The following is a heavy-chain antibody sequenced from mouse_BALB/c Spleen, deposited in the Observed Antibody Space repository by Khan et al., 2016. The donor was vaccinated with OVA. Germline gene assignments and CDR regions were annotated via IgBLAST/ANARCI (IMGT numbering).Heavy chain of an antibody. Sequence: VQLKESGPGLVKPSQSLSLTCTVTGYSITSGYAWNWIRQFPGNKLEWMGYISYSGSTSYNPSLRSRISITRDTSKNQFFLQLNSVTTEDTATYYCARKNYYGDAMDYWGQGTSGTVSS. J-gene: IGHJ4*01. CDR1: GYSITSGYA. V-gene: IGHV3-2*02. D-gene: IGHD1-2*01. CDR2: ISYSGST. CDR3: ARKNYYGDAMDY.